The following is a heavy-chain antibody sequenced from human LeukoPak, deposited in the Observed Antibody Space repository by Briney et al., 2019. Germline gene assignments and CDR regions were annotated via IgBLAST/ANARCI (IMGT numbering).Heavy chain of an antibody. CDR1: GFTFSSYS. Sequence: GGSLRLSCAASGFTFSSYSMNWVRQAPGKGLEWVSSISSSSSYIYYADSVKARFTISRDNAKNSLYLQMNSLRAEDTAVYYCARAPYSSSWFFDYWGQGTLVTVSS. CDR2: ISSSSSYI. D-gene: IGHD6-13*01. CDR3: ARAPYSSSWFFDY. J-gene: IGHJ4*02. V-gene: IGHV3-21*01.